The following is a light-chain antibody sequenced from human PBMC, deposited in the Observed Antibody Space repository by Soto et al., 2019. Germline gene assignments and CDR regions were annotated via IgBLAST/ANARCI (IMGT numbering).Light chain of an antibody. CDR3: QQYGSSSPWT. CDR2: GAS. Sequence: EIVLTHSPGTLSLSPGEIATLSCRSIQSVSSSYLAWYQQKPGQAPRLLIYGASSRATGIPDRFSGSVSGTGFTLTISRLEPEDFAVYYCQQYGSSSPWTFGQGTKVDIK. V-gene: IGKV3-20*01. CDR1: QSVSSSY. J-gene: IGKJ1*01.